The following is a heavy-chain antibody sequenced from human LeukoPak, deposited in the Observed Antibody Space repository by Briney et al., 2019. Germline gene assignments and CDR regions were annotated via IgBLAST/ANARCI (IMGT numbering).Heavy chain of an antibody. CDR1: GGTFSSYA. D-gene: IGHD1-26*01. V-gene: IGHV1-69*05. CDR3: ARDYWDYWYFDL. J-gene: IGHJ2*01. Sequence: SVKVSCKASGGTFSSYAISWVRQAPGQGREWMGGIIPIFGTANYAQKFQGRVTITTDESTSTAYMELSSLRSEDTAVYYCARDYWDYWYFDLWGRGTLVTVSS. CDR2: IIPIFGTA.